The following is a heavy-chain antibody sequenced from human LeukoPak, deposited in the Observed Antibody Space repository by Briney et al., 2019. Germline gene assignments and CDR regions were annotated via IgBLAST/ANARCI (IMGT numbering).Heavy chain of an antibody. CDR2: LHYTGST. CDR1: GGSISSYY. D-gene: IGHD3-10*01. Sequence: SETLSLTCTVSGGSISSYYWSWIRQSPGKGLEWIGYLHYTGSTNYNPSLKSRVIISVDTSKNQFSLKLSSVTAADTAVYYCASVRRGFGESSKYYAYYYMGVWGKGTTVTISS. V-gene: IGHV4-59*08. CDR3: ASVRRGFGESSKYYAYYYMGV. J-gene: IGHJ6*03.